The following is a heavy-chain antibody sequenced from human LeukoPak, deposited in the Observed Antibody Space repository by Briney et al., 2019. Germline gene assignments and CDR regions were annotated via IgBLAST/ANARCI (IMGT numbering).Heavy chain of an antibody. J-gene: IGHJ4*02. Sequence: SETLSLTCAVYGGSFSGYYWSWIRQPPGKGLEWIGEINQSGSTNYNPSLKSRVTISVDTSKNQFSLKLSSVTAADTAVYYCAREGVGNYWGQGTLVTVSS. CDR3: AREGVGNY. V-gene: IGHV4-34*01. CDR2: INQSGST. D-gene: IGHD7-27*01. CDR1: GGSFSGYY.